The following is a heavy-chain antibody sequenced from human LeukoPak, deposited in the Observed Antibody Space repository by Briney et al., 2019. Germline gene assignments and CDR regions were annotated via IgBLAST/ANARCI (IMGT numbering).Heavy chain of an antibody. CDR1: GGSFSGYY. V-gene: IGHV4-34*01. CDR3: ARAKFGDCSSTSCSHHLFDY. D-gene: IGHD2-2*01. Sequence: TSETLSLTCAVYGGSFSGYYWSWIRQPPGKGLEWIGEINHSGSTNYNPSLKSRVTISVDTSKNQFSLKLSSVTAADTAVYYCARAKFGDCSSTSCSHHLFDYWGQGTLVTVSS. J-gene: IGHJ4*02. CDR2: INHSGST.